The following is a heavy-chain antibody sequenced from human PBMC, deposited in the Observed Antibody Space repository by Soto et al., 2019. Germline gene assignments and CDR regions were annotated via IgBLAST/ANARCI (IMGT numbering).Heavy chain of an antibody. J-gene: IGHJ6*02. V-gene: IGHV1-46*01. Sequence: SVKVSCKASGYTFTSYYMHWVRQAPGQGLEWMGIINPSGGSTSYAQKFQGRVTMTRDTSTSTVYMELSSLRSEDTAVYYCARDTMVRGASLDYYYYYGMDVWGQGTTVTVSS. D-gene: IGHD3-10*01. CDR3: ARDTMVRGASLDYYYYYGMDV. CDR1: GYTFTSYY. CDR2: INPSGGST.